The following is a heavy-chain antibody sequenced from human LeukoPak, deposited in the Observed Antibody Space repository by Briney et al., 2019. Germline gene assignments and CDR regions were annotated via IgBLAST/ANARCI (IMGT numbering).Heavy chain of an antibody. D-gene: IGHD2-15*01. CDR1: GYTFTSYD. Sequence: ASVKASCKASGYTFTSYDINWVRQATGQGIEWMGWMNPNSGNAGYAQKFQGRVTMTRNTSMSTAYMELSSLRSEDTAVYYCARGKGRGRVAATVYWFDPWGQGTLVTVSS. V-gene: IGHV1-8*01. J-gene: IGHJ5*02. CDR2: MNPNSGNA. CDR3: ARGKGRGRVAATVYWFDP.